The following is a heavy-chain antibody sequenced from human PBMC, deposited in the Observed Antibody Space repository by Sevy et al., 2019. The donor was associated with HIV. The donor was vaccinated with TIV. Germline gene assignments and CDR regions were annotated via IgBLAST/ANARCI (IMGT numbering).Heavy chain of an antibody. CDR1: GFTLNSYW. J-gene: IGHJ4*02. CDR2: IKQDGSVK. V-gene: IGHV3-7*01. D-gene: IGHD6-13*01. Sequence: QLGGSLRLSCAASGFTLNSYWMSWVRQAPGKGLEWVANIKQDGSVKYYVDSVKGRFTISRDNARNLVYLQMSSLTAEDTALYYCVTAIAADASLWGQGTLVTVSS. CDR3: VTAIAADASL.